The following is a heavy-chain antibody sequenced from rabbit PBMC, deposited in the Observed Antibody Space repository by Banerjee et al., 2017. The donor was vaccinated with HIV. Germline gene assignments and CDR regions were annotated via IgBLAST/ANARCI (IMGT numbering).Heavy chain of an antibody. V-gene: IGHV1S45*01. CDR2: FTGVTGNA. CDR1: GFSFSNKYM. D-gene: IGHD1-1*01. CDR3: ARDVDGVIGWNFGL. Sequence: QALLVAGGGVVVHREGFLILSSTSGGFSFSNKYMMCWVREAPGKGLELISCFTGVTGNAGYASWAKGRFTRFKISSTTLTLQMTSLTAADTATSFCARDVDGVIGWNFGLWGPGTLVTVS. J-gene: IGHJ4*01.